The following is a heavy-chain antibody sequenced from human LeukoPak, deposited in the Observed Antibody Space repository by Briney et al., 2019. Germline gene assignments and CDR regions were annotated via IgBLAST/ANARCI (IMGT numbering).Heavy chain of an antibody. CDR1: GFTVSSNY. Sequence: GGSLRLSCAASGFTVSSNYMSWVRQAPGKGLEWVSVIYSGGSTYYADSVKGRFTISRDNSKNTLYLQMNSLRAEDTAAYYCARDRAYYYDSASDYWGQGTLVTVSS. CDR3: ARDRAYYYDSASDY. J-gene: IGHJ4*02. V-gene: IGHV3-66*01. D-gene: IGHD3-22*01. CDR2: IYSGGST.